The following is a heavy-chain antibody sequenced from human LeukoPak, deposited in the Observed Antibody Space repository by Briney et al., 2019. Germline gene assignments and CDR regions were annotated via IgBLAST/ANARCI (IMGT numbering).Heavy chain of an antibody. Sequence: SVKVSCKASGGTFSSYAISWVRQAPGQGLEWMGGIIPIFGTANYAQKFQGRVTITADESTSTAYMELSSLRSEDTAVYYCARVLADIVVVPAAGRNYYGIDVWGQGTTVTVSS. V-gene: IGHV1-69*13. J-gene: IGHJ6*02. CDR2: IIPIFGTA. CDR1: GGTFSSYA. CDR3: ARVLADIVVVPAAGRNYYGIDV. D-gene: IGHD2-2*01.